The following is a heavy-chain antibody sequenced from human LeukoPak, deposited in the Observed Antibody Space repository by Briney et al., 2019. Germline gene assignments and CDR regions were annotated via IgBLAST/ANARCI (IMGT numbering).Heavy chain of an antibody. CDR1: GYTSISHD. J-gene: IGHJ5*02. CDR3: ARARDCSGGNCHVWLDP. Sequence: ASVKVSCKAFGYTSISHDIHWVRQATGQGLEWMGWMNPNSGNTGYAQKFQGRVTMTRNTSIRTAYMDLSSLTYDDTAVYFCARARDCSGGNCHVWLDPWGKGTLVTVSS. V-gene: IGHV1-8*01. D-gene: IGHD2-15*01. CDR2: MNPNSGNT.